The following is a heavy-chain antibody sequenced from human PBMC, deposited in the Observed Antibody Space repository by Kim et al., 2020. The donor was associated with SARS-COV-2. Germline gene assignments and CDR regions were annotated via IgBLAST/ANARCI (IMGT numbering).Heavy chain of an antibody. CDR3: ARDFGITGTTDYYYGMDV. D-gene: IGHD1-7*01. CDR1: GGSISSGDYY. CDR2: IYYSGSN. J-gene: IGHJ6*02. Sequence: SETLSLTCTVSGGSISSGDYYWSWIRQPPGKGLEWIGYIYYSGSNYYNPSLKSRVTISVDTSKNQFSLKLSSVTAADTAVYYCARDFGITGTTDYYYGMDVWGQGTTVTVSS. V-gene: IGHV4-30-4*01.